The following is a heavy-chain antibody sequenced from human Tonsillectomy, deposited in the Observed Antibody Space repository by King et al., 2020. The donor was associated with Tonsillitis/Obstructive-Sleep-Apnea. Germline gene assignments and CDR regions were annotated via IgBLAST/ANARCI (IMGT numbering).Heavy chain of an antibody. CDR1: GGSISNYY. J-gene: IGHJ4*02. CDR2: IHYSGSS. CDR3: ARLGYCSSSRCLSDY. V-gene: IGHV4-59*01. Sequence: QLPLQESGPGLVKPSETLSLTCTVSGGSISNYYWDWIRQPPGKGLEWIGHIHYSGSSGYNPSLRSRVTISVDTSKNQFSLELDSVTAADTAIYYCARLGYCSSSRCLSDYWGQGILVTVSS. D-gene: IGHD2-2*01.